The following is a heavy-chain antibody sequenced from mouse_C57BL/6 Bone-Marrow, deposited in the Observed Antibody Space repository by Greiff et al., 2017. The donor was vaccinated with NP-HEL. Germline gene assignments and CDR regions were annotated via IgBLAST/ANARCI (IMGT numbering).Heavy chain of an antibody. Sequence: QVQLQQPGAELVKPGASVKLSCKASGYTFTSYWMHWVKQRPGRGLEWIGRIDPYSGGTKYNEKFKSKATLTVDKPSSTAYMQLSSLTSEDSAVYYGARRGDYAMDYWGQGTSVTVSS. CDR3: ARRGDYAMDY. J-gene: IGHJ4*01. V-gene: IGHV1-72*01. CDR1: GYTFTSYW. CDR2: IDPYSGGT.